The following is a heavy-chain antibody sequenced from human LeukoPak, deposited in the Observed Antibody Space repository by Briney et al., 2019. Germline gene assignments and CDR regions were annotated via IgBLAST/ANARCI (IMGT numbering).Heavy chain of an antibody. D-gene: IGHD4-17*01. CDR3: ARVRGETTATTPVSY. CDR2: ISSSSSYI. V-gene: IGHV3-21*01. Sequence: GGSLRLSCAASGFTFSSYSMNWVRQAPGKGLEWVSSISSSSSYIYYADSVKGRFTISRDNAKNSLYLQMNSLRAEDTAVYYCARVRGETTATTPVSYWGQGTLVTVSS. J-gene: IGHJ4*02. CDR1: GFTFSSYS.